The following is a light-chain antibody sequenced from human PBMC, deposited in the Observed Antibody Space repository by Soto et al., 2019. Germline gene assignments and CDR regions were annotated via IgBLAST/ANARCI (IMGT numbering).Light chain of an antibody. V-gene: IGKV3-20*01. Sequence: ETVLTQSPGTLSLSPGERATLSCRASQSVSSRLAWYQQKPGQAPRLLISGASSRATGIPDRFSGSGSGTDFTLTISRLEPEDFALYYCQHYVERSPITFGQGTRLEI. CDR3: QHYVERSPIT. CDR1: QSVSSR. CDR2: GAS. J-gene: IGKJ5*01.